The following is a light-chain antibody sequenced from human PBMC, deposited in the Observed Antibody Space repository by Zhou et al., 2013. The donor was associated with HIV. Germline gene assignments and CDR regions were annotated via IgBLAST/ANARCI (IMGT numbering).Light chain of an antibody. J-gene: IGKJ4*01. CDR2: GAS. V-gene: IGKV3-11*01. CDR3: QQRDNWLT. Sequence: DIVLTQSPATLSLSPGDGATLSCRASQSSSYLAWYQQKPGQAPRLLIYGASKRATGTPPRFSGSGSGTDFTLTISSLEPEDFAVYYCQQRDNWLTFGGGTKVEIK. CDR1: QSSSY.